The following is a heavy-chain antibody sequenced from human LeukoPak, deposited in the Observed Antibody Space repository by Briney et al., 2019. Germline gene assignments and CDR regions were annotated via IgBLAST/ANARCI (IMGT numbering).Heavy chain of an antibody. CDR1: GFTFSSYS. CDR3: VRTHCSGGSCYSRPLDY. CDR2: ISSSGSYI. J-gene: IGHJ4*02. V-gene: IGHV3-21*05. D-gene: IGHD2-15*01. Sequence: GGSLRLSCAASGFTFSSYSVNWVRQAPWKGLEWVSYISSSGSYIYYADSVKGRFTISRDNAKNSLYLQMNSLRAEDTAVYYCVRTHCSGGSCYSRPLDYWGQGTLVTVSS.